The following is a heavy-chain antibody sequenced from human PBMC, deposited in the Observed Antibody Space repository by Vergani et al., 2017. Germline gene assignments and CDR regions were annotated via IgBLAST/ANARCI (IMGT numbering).Heavy chain of an antibody. V-gene: IGHV3-23*04. CDR2: ISGSGGST. CDR3: ARRVLSGYDSDY. D-gene: IGHD5-12*01. J-gene: IGHJ4*02. CDR1: GFTFSSYA. Sequence: EVQLVESGGGLVKPGGSLRLSCAASGFTFSSYAMSWVRQAPGKGLEWVSAISGSGGSTYYADSVKGRFTISRDNAKNSLYLQMNSLRAEDTAVYYCARRVLSGYDSDYWGQGTLVTVSS.